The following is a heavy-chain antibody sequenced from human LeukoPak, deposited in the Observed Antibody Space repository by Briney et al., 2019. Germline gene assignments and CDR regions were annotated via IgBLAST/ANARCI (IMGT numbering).Heavy chain of an antibody. J-gene: IGHJ4*02. CDR3: ARGYGDLAGFDY. CDR2: IYYSGST. Sequence: SETLSLTCTVSGGSISSYYWSWIRQPPGKGLEWIGYIYYSGSTNYNPSLKSRVTISVDTSKNQFSLKLSSVTAADTAVYYCARGYGDLAGFDYWGQGTLVTVSS. V-gene: IGHV4-59*01. CDR1: GGSISSYY. D-gene: IGHD4-17*01.